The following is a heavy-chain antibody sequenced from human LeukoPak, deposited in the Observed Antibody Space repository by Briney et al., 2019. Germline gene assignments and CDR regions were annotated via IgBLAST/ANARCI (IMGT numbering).Heavy chain of an antibody. J-gene: IGHJ4*02. Sequence: SVKVSCKASGGTFSSYAISWVRQAPGQGLEWMGGIIPIFGTANYAQKFQGRVTITADESTSTAYMELSSLRSEDTAVYYCARDPVVRGVIIPNYFDYWGQGTLVTVSS. CDR1: GGTFSSYA. V-gene: IGHV1-69*01. D-gene: IGHD3-10*01. CDR2: IIPIFGTA. CDR3: ARDPVVRGVIIPNYFDY.